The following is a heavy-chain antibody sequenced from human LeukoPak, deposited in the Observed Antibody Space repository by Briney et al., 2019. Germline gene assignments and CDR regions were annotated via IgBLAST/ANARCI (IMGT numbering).Heavy chain of an antibody. CDR2: IIADSGGT. J-gene: IGHJ5*02. CDR3: ARDAEANWFDP. CDR1: GYTFTDYF. V-gene: IGHV1-2*02. Sequence: GASVKVSCKASGYTFTDYFIHWVRQAPGQGLEWMGWIIADSGGTNYAQKFQGRVTMTRDTSISTAYMELSRLRSDDTAVYYCARDAEANWFDPWGQGTLVTVSS.